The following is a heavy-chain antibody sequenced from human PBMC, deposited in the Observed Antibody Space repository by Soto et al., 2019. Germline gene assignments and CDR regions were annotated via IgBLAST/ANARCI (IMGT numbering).Heavy chain of an antibody. Sequence: QVQLVQSGAEVKKPGASVKVSCKASGYTFTSYAMHWVRQAPGQRLEWMGWINAGNGNTKYSQKFQGRVTITRDTSASTAYMELSSLRSEDTAVYYCARIPFVAGGYFDYWGQGTLVTVSS. CDR2: INAGNGNT. CDR1: GYTFTSYA. J-gene: IGHJ4*02. D-gene: IGHD2-21*01. CDR3: ARIPFVAGGYFDY. V-gene: IGHV1-3*01.